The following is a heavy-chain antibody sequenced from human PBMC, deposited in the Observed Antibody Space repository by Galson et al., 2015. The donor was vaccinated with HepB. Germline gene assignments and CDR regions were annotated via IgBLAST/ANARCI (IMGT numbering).Heavy chain of an antibody. CDR2: IRYDGSNK. Sequence: SLRLSCAASGFTFSSYGMHWVRQAPGKGLEWVAFIRYDGSNKYYADSVKGRFTISRDNSKNTLYLQMNSLRAEDTAVYYCAKAGAPSWGGANYWGQGTLVTVSS. V-gene: IGHV3-30*02. CDR1: GFTFSSYG. CDR3: AKAGAPSWGGANY. D-gene: IGHD1-26*01. J-gene: IGHJ4*02.